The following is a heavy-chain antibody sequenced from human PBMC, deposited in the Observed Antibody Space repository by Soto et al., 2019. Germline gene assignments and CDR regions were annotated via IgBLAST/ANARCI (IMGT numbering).Heavy chain of an antibody. Sequence: QVQLAESGGGVVQPGRSLRLSCAASGFTFSSYGMHWVRQAPGKGLEWVAVIWYDGSNKYYADSVKGRFTISRDNSKNTLYLQMNSLRAEDTAVYYCARDGNYYDSSGYPFAYYFDYWGQGTLVTVSS. V-gene: IGHV3-33*01. CDR1: GFTFSSYG. CDR2: IWYDGSNK. J-gene: IGHJ4*02. D-gene: IGHD3-22*01. CDR3: ARDGNYYDSSGYPFAYYFDY.